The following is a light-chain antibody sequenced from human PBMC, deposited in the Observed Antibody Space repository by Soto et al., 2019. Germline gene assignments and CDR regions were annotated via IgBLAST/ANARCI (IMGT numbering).Light chain of an antibody. CDR3: QPYDSSLSGVL. CDR2: GNN. J-gene: IGLJ2*01. V-gene: IGLV1-40*01. CDR1: SSNIGTSYD. Sequence: QAVLTQPPSGSGAPGQRVTISCTGSSSNIGTSYDVHWYQQFPGTAPRLLIYGNNNRPSGVPDRFPGSTSGTSASLAITGLQVEDESDYYCQPYDSSLSGVLFGGGTKLTVL.